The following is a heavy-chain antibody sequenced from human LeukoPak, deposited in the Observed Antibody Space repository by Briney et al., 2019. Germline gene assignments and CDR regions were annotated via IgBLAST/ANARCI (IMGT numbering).Heavy chain of an antibody. CDR1: GYTFTGYY. Sequence: ASVKVSCKASGYTFTGYYMHWVRQVPGQGLERMGWINPNSGGTNYAQKFQGRVTMTRDTSISTAYMELSRLRSDDTAVYYCARVYYYDSSGPEYFQHWGQGTLVTVSS. D-gene: IGHD3-22*01. V-gene: IGHV1-2*02. CDR3: ARVYYYDSSGPEYFQH. J-gene: IGHJ1*01. CDR2: INPNSGGT.